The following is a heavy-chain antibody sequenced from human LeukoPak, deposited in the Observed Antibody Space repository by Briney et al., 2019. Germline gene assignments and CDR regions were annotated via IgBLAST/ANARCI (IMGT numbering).Heavy chain of an antibody. CDR1: GFTFSSYA. D-gene: IGHD2-15*01. CDR3: ARDAGYCSGGSCPTYYFDY. V-gene: IGHV3-64*01. J-gene: IGHJ4*02. Sequence: GGSLRLSCAASGFTFSSYAMSWVRQAPGKGLEYVSAISSNGGSTYYANSVKGRFTISRDNSKNTLYLQMGSLRAEDMAVYYCARDAGYCSGGSCPTYYFDYWGQGTLVTVSS. CDR2: ISSNGGST.